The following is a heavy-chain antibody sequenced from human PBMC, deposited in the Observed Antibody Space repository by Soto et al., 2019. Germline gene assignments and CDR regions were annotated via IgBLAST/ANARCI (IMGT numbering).Heavy chain of an antibody. V-gene: IGHV3-23*01. D-gene: IGHD4-17*01. CDR1: GFTFSNYG. J-gene: IGHJ4*02. CDR3: AKPLSYGAYGTFGY. CDR2: INYSGGTT. Sequence: GGSLRLSCAASGFTFSNYGMSWVRQAPGKGLERVSAINYSGGTTYYADSVKGRFTISRDNSKNTLYLQMDSLRAEDTALYYCAKPLSYGAYGTFGYWGQGALVTVSS.